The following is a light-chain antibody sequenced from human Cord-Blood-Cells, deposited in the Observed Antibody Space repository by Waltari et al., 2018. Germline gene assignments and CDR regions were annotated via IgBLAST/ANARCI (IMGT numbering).Light chain of an antibody. Sequence: DIQMTQSPSPLSASLGARVTINCRASQSISSCLTWYQQKPGKAPKLLIYDASSLESGVPSRFSGSGSGTDFTLTISSLQPDDFATYYCQQNNSYSLTFGRGTKVEIK. CDR1: QSISSC. CDR2: DAS. J-gene: IGKJ1*01. CDR3: QQNNSYSLT. V-gene: IGKV1-5*01.